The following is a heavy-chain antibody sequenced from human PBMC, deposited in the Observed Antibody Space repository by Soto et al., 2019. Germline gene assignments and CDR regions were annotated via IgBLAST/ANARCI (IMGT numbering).Heavy chain of an antibody. J-gene: IGHJ4*02. CDR2: ISWNSGSI. D-gene: IGHD3-22*01. Sequence: GGSLRLSCAASGFTFSSYAMHWVRQAPGKGLEWVSGISWNSGSIGYADSVKGRFTISRDNAKNSVYLQMNSLRAEDTALYYCAKDKGNYYDTSELFDYWGQGTLVTVSS. CDR3: AKDKGNYYDTSELFDY. CDR1: GFTFSSYA. V-gene: IGHV3-9*01.